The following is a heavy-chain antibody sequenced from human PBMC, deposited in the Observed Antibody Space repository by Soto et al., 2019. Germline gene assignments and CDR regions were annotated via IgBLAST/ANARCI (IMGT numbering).Heavy chain of an antibody. Sequence: GGSLRLSCAASGFTFSSYAMSWVRQAPGKGLEWVSAISGSGGSTYYADSVKGRFTISRDNSKNTLYLQMNSLRAEDTAVYYCAKGGMKGYDFWSGYYVFDIWGQGTMVTVSS. CDR3: AKGGMKGYDFWSGYYVFDI. J-gene: IGHJ3*02. V-gene: IGHV3-23*01. D-gene: IGHD3-3*01. CDR2: ISGSGGST. CDR1: GFTFSSYA.